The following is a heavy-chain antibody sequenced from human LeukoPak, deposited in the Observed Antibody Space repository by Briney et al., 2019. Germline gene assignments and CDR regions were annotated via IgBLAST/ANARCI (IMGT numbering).Heavy chain of an antibody. CDR3: ARGRHYYDSSGYWTQLPNLIRP. Sequence: SETLSLTCAVYGGSFSGYYWSWIRQPPGKGLEWIGEINHSGSTNYNPSLKSRVTISVDTSKNQFSLKLSSVTAADTAVYYCARGRHYYDSSGYWTQLPNLIRPWSQGTLVTVSS. J-gene: IGHJ5*02. D-gene: IGHD3-22*01. CDR1: GGSFSGYY. V-gene: IGHV4-34*01. CDR2: INHSGST.